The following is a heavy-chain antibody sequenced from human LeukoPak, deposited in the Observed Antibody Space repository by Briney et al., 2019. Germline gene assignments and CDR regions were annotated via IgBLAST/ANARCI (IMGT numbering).Heavy chain of an antibody. Sequence: GGSLRLSCVASGFRFSSYSMNWVRQSPGKGLEWVSSISSGSEYIIYADSVKGRFTISRDNAKSSLYLQMNGLSGDDTAVYYCASFETVGVTWFDPWGQGTLVTVSS. CDR3: ASFETVGVTWFDP. J-gene: IGHJ5*02. D-gene: IGHD1-26*01. CDR1: GFRFSSYS. CDR2: ISSGSEYI. V-gene: IGHV3-21*01.